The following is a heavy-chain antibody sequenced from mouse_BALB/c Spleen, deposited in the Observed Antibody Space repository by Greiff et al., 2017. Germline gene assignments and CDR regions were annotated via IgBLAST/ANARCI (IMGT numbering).Heavy chain of an antibody. V-gene: IGHV3-6*02. CDR1: GYSITSGYY. D-gene: IGHD1-1*01. Sequence: EVHLVESGPGLVKPSQSLSLTCSVTGYSITSGYYWNWIRQLPGNKLEWIGYISYDGSNNYNPSLKNQISITRDTSKNQFFLKLNSVTTEDTATYYCAIYYFGSSFAYWGQGTLVTVSA. CDR2: ISYDGSN. CDR3: AIYYFGSSFAY. J-gene: IGHJ3*01.